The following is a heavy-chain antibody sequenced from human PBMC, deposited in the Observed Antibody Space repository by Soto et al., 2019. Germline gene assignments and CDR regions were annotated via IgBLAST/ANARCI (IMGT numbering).Heavy chain of an antibody. D-gene: IGHD6-6*01. CDR1: GGSISSSHW. CDR3: AEPLVRSGAFDP. Sequence: SETGSLTCAVSGGSISSSHWWRWVRPPPGKGLEWIGEIHHSGRTNYNPSLKSRVTISVDQSKNQCSLKLSSVNAADTAVYYCAEPLVRSGAFDPWGQGTLVT. CDR2: IHHSGRT. J-gene: IGHJ5*02. V-gene: IGHV4-4*02.